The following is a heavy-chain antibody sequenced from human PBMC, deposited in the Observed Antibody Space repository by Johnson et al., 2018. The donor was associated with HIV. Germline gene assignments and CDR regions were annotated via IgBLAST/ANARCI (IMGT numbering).Heavy chain of an antibody. D-gene: IGHD5-24*01. Sequence: QVQLVESGGGVVQPGRSLRLSCAASGFTFSSYGMHWVRQAPGKGLEWAAVISYDGSNKYYADSVKGRFTISRDNSKNTLYLQMNSLRAEDTAVYYCAREFVGYNGFDIWGQGTMVTVSS. J-gene: IGHJ3*02. CDR1: GFTFSSYG. CDR2: ISYDGSNK. V-gene: IGHV3-30*19. CDR3: AREFVGYNGFDI.